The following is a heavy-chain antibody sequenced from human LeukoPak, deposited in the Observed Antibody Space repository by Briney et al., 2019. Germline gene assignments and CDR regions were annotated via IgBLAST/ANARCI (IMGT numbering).Heavy chain of an antibody. CDR3: ARDSGTTGEVKFDP. D-gene: IGHD3-10*01. CDR1: GGSINSY. V-gene: IGHV4-4*07. CDR2: ISGSGTI. J-gene: IGHJ5*02. Sequence: PSETLSLTCIVPGGSINSYWSWIRQPAGKGLEWIGRISGSGTITYNPALQSRLTISIDTSKNQSSLKLMSVTAADTAVYYCARDSGTTGEVKFDPWGQGILVTVSS.